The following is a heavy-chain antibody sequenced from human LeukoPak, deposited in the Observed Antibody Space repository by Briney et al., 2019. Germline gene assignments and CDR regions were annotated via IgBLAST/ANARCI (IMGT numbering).Heavy chain of an antibody. Sequence: PGGSLRLSCGASGFIFSDCAMHWFRQPPGKGLEWLGHIRSKVVNYATAYAASVKGRFTISRDDSKSTVYLQMNSLKTEDTAVYYCTRIAVAGRGFDYWGQGTLVTVSS. CDR1: GFIFSDCA. J-gene: IGHJ4*02. V-gene: IGHV3-73*01. CDR3: TRIAVAGRGFDY. D-gene: IGHD6-19*01. CDR2: IRSKVVNYAT.